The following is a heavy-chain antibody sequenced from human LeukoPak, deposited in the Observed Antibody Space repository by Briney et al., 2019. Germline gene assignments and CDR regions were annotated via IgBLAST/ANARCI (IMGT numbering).Heavy chain of an antibody. J-gene: IGHJ3*02. CDR3: AHRGFPLWFGELFSGAFDI. Sequence: YGPTLVKPTQTLTLTCTFSGFSLSTSGVGVGWIRQPPGKALEWLALIYWDDDKRYSPSLKSRLTITKDTSKNQVVLTMNNMDPVDTATYYCAHRGFPLWFGELFSGAFDIWGQGTMVTVSS. CDR2: IYWDDDK. V-gene: IGHV2-5*02. D-gene: IGHD3-10*01. CDR1: GFSLSTSGVG.